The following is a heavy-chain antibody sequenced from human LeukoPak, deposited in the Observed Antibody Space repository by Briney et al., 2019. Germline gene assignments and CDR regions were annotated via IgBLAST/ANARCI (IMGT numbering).Heavy chain of an antibody. D-gene: IGHD5-18*01. CDR3: ARAGTWIQLWLDY. CDR2: INPNSGGT. CDR1: GYTFTGYY. J-gene: IGHJ4*02. V-gene: IGHV1-2*02. Sequence: GASVKVSCKASGYTFTGYYMHWVRQAPGQGLEWMGWINPNSGGTNYAQKFQGRVTMTRDTSISTAYMELSRLRSDDTAVYYCARAGTWIQLWLDYWGQGTLVTVSS.